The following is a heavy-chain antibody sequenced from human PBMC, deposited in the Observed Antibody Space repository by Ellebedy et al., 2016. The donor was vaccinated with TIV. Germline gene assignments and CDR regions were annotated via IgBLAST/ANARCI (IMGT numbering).Heavy chain of an antibody. J-gene: IGHJ6*03. CDR1: GYTFTSYD. CDR3: ARERLLYYYYYYMDV. Sequence: ASVKVSCXASGYTFTSYDINWVRQATGQGLEWMGWMNPNSGNTGYAQKFQGRVTMTRNTSISTAYMELSSLRSEDTAVYYCARERLLYYYYYYMDVWGKGTTVTVSS. V-gene: IGHV1-8*01. D-gene: IGHD2-15*01. CDR2: MNPNSGNT.